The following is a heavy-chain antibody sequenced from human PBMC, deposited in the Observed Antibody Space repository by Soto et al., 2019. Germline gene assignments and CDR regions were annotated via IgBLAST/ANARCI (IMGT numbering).Heavy chain of an antibody. CDR2: IIPIFGTA. J-gene: IGHJ6*02. D-gene: IGHD3-3*01. CDR1: GGTFSSYA. Sequence: SVKVSSKASGGTFSSYAISWVRQAPGQGLEWMGGIIPIFGTANYAQKFQGRVTITADKSTSTAYMELSSLRSEDTAVYYCARDHRITIFGVAIPSYGMDVWGQGTTVTVSS. V-gene: IGHV1-69*06. CDR3: ARDHRITIFGVAIPSYGMDV.